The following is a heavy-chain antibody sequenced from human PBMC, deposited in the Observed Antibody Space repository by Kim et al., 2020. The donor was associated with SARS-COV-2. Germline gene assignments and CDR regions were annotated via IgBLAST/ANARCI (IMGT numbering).Heavy chain of an antibody. D-gene: IGHD2-2*01. V-gene: IGHV4-34*01. J-gene: IGHJ4*02. Sequence: STNTTPSLRSRVTISVDTSKNQFSLKLSSVTAADTAVYYCARGITVPPDYWGQGTLVTVSS. CDR2: ST. CDR3: ARGITVPPDY.